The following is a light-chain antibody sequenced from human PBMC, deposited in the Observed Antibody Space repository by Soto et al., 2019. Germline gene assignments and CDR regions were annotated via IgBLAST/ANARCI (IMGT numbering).Light chain of an antibody. CDR2: GAY. CDR1: QSVRND. V-gene: IGKV3D-15*01. J-gene: IGKJ1*01. Sequence: LLMPPSPDTLSVSPGSLAQSYVVCSQSVRNDYLAWYQQNPGQAHRLFIYGAYTRATGIKDRFSGSGPGADFTLTITSMQSEDFAVYYCKKFHNWQRTVGQGTKVDIK. CDR3: KKFHNWQRT.